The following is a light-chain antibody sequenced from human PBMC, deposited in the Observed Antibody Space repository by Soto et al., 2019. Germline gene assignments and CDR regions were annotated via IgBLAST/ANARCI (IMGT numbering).Light chain of an antibody. CDR1: SSDVGGYNY. CDR3: ASYAGSNKV. Sequence: QSALTQPPSASGSPGQSVTISCTGTSSDVGGYNYVSWYQQHPGKAPKLVIYEVTKRPSGVPDRFSGSKSGNTASLTVSGLLPEDEADYYCASYAGSNKVFGTGTKLTVL. J-gene: IGLJ1*01. CDR2: EVT. V-gene: IGLV2-8*01.